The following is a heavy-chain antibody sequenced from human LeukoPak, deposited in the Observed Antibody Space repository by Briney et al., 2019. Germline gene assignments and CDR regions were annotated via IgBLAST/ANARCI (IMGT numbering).Heavy chain of an antibody. Sequence: SETLSLTCTVSGGSISSGDYYWRWIRQPPGKGLEWIGYIYYSQSTYYNPSLKSRVTIAVDTSKNQFSLKLSSVTAADTAVYYCARIPNCSSTSCYLYLFDYWGQGTLVTVPS. CDR1: GGSISSGDYY. D-gene: IGHD2-2*01. J-gene: IGHJ4*02. CDR3: ARIPNCSSTSCYLYLFDY. V-gene: IGHV4-30-4*01. CDR2: IYYSQST.